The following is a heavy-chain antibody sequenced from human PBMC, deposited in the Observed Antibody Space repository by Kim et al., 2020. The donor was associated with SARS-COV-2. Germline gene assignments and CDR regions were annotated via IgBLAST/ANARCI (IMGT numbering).Heavy chain of an antibody. D-gene: IGHD3-10*02. CDR2: INHSGST. J-gene: IGHJ4*02. CDR3: SRGEYTHVRRCYC. CDR1: GGSFSGYN. Sequence: SETLSLTCAVYGGSFSGYNWSWIRQPPGKGLEWIGVINHSGSTNYNPSLKSRVTITVDTSKNQFPLKLSSVTAADTAAYYCSRGEYTHVRRCYCWGPGT. V-gene: IGHV4-34*01.